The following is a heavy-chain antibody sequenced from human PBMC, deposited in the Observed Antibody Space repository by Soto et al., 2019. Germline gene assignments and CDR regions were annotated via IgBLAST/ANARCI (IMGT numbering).Heavy chain of an antibody. J-gene: IGHJ4*02. V-gene: IGHV4-34*01. CDR3: ARGSGIVALPGELEDVKYDY. D-gene: IGHD1-1*01. CDR2: INESGST. CDR1: GQSFSGHS. Sequence: QVQLQQWGAGLVKPSETLSLSCAVYGQSFSGHSWAWIRQPPGKGLEWIGEINESGSTYYNPSLKVLATISTDTSKNQFSLKLSSVSAADTAAYFCARGSGIVALPGELEDVKYDYWGQGTLVNVSS.